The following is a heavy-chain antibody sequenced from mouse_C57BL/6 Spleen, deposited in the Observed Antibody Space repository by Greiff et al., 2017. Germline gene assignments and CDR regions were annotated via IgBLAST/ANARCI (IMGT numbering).Heavy chain of an antibody. D-gene: IGHD2-12*01. CDR1: GYTFTSYW. Sequence: QVQLQQPGAELVKPGASVKMSCKASGYTFTSYWITWVKQRPGQGLEWIGEIYPGSGSTNYTEKFKSKATLTVDTSPSTAYMQLSSMTSEDTAVYYCARTLTRALDYWGQGTTVTVSS. V-gene: IGHV1-55*01. J-gene: IGHJ4*01. CDR3: ARTLTRALDY. CDR2: IYPGSGST.